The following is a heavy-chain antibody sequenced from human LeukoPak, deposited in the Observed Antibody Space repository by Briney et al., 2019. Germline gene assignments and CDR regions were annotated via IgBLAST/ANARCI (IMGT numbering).Heavy chain of an antibody. D-gene: IGHD3-22*01. CDR1: GYTFTGYY. CDR2: INPNSGGT. CDR3: ARGHHYYDSSGYYFYFDY. V-gene: IGHV1-2*02. Sequence: RASVKVSCKASGYTFTGYYMHWVRQAPGQGLEWMGWINPNSGGTNYAQKFQGRVTMTRDTSISTAYMELSRLRSDDTAVYYCARGHHYYDSSGYYFYFDYWGQGTLVTVSS. J-gene: IGHJ4*02.